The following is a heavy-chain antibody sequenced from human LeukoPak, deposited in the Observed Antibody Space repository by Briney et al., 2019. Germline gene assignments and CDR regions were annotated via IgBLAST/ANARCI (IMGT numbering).Heavy chain of an antibody. J-gene: IGHJ4*02. V-gene: IGHV5-51*01. Sequence: GESLKISCKGSGYSFTSYWIGWVRQMPGKGLEWMGIIYPGDSDTRYSPSFQGQVTISADKSFSTAYLQWSSLKASDTAMYYCARLGTIAVAGTGDDYWGQGTLVTVSS. CDR1: GYSFTSYW. CDR2: IYPGDSDT. CDR3: ARLGTIAVAGTGDDY. D-gene: IGHD6-19*01.